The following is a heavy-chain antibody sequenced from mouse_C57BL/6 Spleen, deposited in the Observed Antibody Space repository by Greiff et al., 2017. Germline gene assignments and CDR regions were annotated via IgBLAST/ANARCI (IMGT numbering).Heavy chain of an antibody. CDR1: GYAFSSSW. CDR3: GRLGTTVEGAWFAY. D-gene: IGHD1-1*01. J-gene: IGHJ3*01. Sequence: QVQLQQSGPELVKPGASVKISCKASGYAFSSSWMNWVKQRPGKGLEWIGRIYPGDGDTNYNGKFKGKATLTADKSSSTAYMQLSSRTSEDSAVYFCGRLGTTVEGAWFAYWGQGTLVTVSA. CDR2: IYPGDGDT. V-gene: IGHV1-82*01.